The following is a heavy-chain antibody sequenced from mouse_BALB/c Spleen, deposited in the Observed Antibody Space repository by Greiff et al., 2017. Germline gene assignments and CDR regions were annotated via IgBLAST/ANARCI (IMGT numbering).Heavy chain of an antibody. D-gene: IGHD1-1*01. J-gene: IGHJ1*01. CDR2: IDTSDSYT. V-gene: IGHV1-69*01. CDR3: ARNYYGYWYFDV. Sequence: VQLQQPGAELVMPGASVKMSCKASGYTFTDYWMHWVKQRPGQGLEWIGAIDTSDSYTSYNQKFKGKATLTVDESSSTAYMQLSSLTSEDSAVYYCARNYYGYWYFDVWGAGTTVTVSS. CDR1: GYTFTDYW.